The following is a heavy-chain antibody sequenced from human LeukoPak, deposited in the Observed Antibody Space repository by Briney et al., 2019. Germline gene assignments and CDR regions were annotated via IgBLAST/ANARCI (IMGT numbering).Heavy chain of an antibody. D-gene: IGHD1-26*01. CDR2: IYTSGST. J-gene: IGHJ4*01. Sequence: SETLSLTCTVSGGSISSSSYYWSWIRQPAGKGLEWIGRIYTSGSTNYNPSLKSRVTISVDTSKNQFSLKLSSVTAADTAVYYCAREVVVGATTVLNDYWGHGTLVTVSS. CDR3: AREVVVGATTVLNDY. V-gene: IGHV4-61*02. CDR1: GGSISSSSYY.